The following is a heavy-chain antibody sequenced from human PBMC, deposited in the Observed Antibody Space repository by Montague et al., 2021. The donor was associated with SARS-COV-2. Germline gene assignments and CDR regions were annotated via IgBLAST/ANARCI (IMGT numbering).Heavy chain of an antibody. D-gene: IGHD5-12*01. Sequence: SETLSLTCTVSGGSISSSSYYWGWIRQPPGKGLEWIGSIYSSGSTYYNPSLKSRVTISVDTSKNQFSLKLSSVTAADTAVYYCARDLNEYSGWGGFDYWGQGTLVTVSS. CDR1: GGSISSSSYY. CDR2: IYSSGST. V-gene: IGHV4-39*07. CDR3: ARDLNEYSGWGGFDY. J-gene: IGHJ4*02.